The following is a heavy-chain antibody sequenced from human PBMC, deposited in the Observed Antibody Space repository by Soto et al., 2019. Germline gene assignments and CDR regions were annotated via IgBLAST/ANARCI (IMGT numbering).Heavy chain of an antibody. V-gene: IGHV1-46*03. J-gene: IGHJ4*02. CDR2: INPSGGST. D-gene: IGHD3-22*01. CDR3: ASLGDSSGYYYFDC. Sequence: ASVKVSCKASGYTFTTYGINWVRQAPGQGLEWMGIINPSGGSTSYAQKFQGRVTMTRDTSTSTVYMELSSLRSEDTAVYYCASLGDSSGYYYFDCWGQGTLVTVSS. CDR1: GYTFTTYG.